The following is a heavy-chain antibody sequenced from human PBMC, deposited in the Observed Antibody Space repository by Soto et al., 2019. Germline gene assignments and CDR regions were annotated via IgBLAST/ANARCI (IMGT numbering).Heavy chain of an antibody. CDR2: ISSNGGST. Sequence: GGSLRLSCSASGFTFSSYAMHWVRQAPGKGLEYVSAISSNGGSTYYADSVKGRFTISRDNSKNTLYLQMSRLRAEDTDVYYCVTKTLIVVVPAAEDFQHWGQGTLVTVSS. V-gene: IGHV3-64D*09. D-gene: IGHD2-2*01. CDR3: VTKTLIVVVPAAEDFQH. CDR1: GFTFSSYA. J-gene: IGHJ1*01.